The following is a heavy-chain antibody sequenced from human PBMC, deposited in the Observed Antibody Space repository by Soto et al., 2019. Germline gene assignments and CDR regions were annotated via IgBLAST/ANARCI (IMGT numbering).Heavy chain of an antibody. Sequence: ASVKVSCKASGGTFSSYAISWGRQAPGQGLEWMGGIIPIFGTANYAQKFQGRVTITADESTSTAYMELSSLRSEDTAVYYCASHYYDSSGYYYEGVDYWGQGTLVTVSS. V-gene: IGHV1-69*13. CDR1: GGTFSSYA. D-gene: IGHD3-22*01. CDR3: ASHYYDSSGYYYEGVDY. CDR2: IIPIFGTA. J-gene: IGHJ4*02.